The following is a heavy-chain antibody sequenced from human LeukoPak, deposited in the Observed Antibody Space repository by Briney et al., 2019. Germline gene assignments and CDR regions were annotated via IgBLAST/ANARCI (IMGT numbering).Heavy chain of an antibody. V-gene: IGHV1-69*01. D-gene: IGHD2-15*01. J-gene: IGHJ4*02. CDR2: IIPIFGRA. Sequence: SVKVSCKASGGTFSSYAISWGRQAPGQGLEWMGGIIPIFGRANYAQKFQGRVTITADESTSTAYMELSSLRPEDTAVYYCARDRDYCSGGSCYRTLDYWGQGTLVTVSS. CDR1: GGTFSSYA. CDR3: ARDRDYCSGGSCYRTLDY.